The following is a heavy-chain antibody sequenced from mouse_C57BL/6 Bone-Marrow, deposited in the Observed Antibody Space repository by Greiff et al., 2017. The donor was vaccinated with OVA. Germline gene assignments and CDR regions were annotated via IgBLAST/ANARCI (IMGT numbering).Heavy chain of an antibody. J-gene: IGHJ4*01. V-gene: IGHV5-12*01. CDR2: ISNGGCST. Sequence: EVMLVESGGGLVQPGGSLKLSCAASGFTFSDYYMYWVRQTPEKRLEWVAYISNGGCSTYYPDTVKGRFTISRDNAKNTLYLQMSRLKSEDTAMYYCARQNYSNYYAMDYWGQGTSVTVSS. CDR1: GFTFSDYY. D-gene: IGHD1-1*01. CDR3: ARQNYSNYYAMDY.